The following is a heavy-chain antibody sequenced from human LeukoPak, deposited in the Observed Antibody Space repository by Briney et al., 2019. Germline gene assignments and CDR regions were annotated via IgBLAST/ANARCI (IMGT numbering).Heavy chain of an antibody. CDR2: TYFQSKWYN. CDR3: ARWSHSSHFFDY. CDR1: GDSVSSNSVA. J-gene: IGHJ4*02. D-gene: IGHD6-13*01. V-gene: IGHV6-1*01. Sequence: SQTLSLTCDISGDSVSSNSVAWYWIRQSPSRGLEWLGRTYFQSKWYNDYAISVKSRITINPETSKNQFSLQLNSVTRDDTAVYYCARWSHSSHFFDYWGQGTLVTVSS.